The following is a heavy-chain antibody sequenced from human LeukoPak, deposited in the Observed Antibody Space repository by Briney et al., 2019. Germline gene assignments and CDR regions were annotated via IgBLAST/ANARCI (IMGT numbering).Heavy chain of an antibody. J-gene: IGHJ4*02. D-gene: IGHD3-3*02. Sequence: SETLSLTCAVSGYSISSNHWWGWIRQPPGKGLEWIGYIFYAGSTYYNPSLKSRVTMSVDTSKNQFSLRLSSVTAVDTAVYYCARIGPILGAAWVDYWGQGTLVSVSS. CDR2: IFYAGST. CDR1: GYSISSNHW. CDR3: ARIGPILGAAWVDY. V-gene: IGHV4-28*01.